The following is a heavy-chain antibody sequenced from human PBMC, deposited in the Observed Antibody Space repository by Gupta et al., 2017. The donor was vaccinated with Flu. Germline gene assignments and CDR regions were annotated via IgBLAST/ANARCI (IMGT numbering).Heavy chain of an antibody. CDR3: ARVYCSSTSCSARGYYYYYYGMDV. CDR2: IIPIFGTA. V-gene: IGHV1-69*01. D-gene: IGHD2-2*01. Sequence: QVQLVQSGAEMKKPGSSVEVSCKASGGTFSSYAISWVRQAPGQGLEWMGGIIPIFGTANYAQKFQGRVTITADESTSTAYMELSSLRSEDTAVYYCARVYCSSTSCSARGYYYYYYGMDVWGQGTTVTVSS. J-gene: IGHJ6*02. CDR1: GGTFSSYA.